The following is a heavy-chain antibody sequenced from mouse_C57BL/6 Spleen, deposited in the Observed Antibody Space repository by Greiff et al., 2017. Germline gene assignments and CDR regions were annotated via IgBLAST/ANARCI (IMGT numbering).Heavy chain of an antibody. V-gene: IGHV1-47*01. CDR3: ARRSDGYYGGFAY. CDR1: GYTFTTYP. CDR2: FHPYNDDT. D-gene: IGHD2-3*01. J-gene: IGHJ3*01. Sequence: VKLMESGAELVKPGASVKMSCKASGYTFTTYPIEWMKQNHGKSLEWIGNFHPYNDDTKYNEKFKGKATLTVEKSSSTVYLELSRLTSDDSAVYYCARRSDGYYGGFAYWGQGTLVTVSA.